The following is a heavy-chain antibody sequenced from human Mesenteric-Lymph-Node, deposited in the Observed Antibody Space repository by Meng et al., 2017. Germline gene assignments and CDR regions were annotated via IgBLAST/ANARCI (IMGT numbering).Heavy chain of an antibody. CDR2: IIPIFGTA. V-gene: IGHV1-69*01. CDR3: ARDSSSWYAANNWFDP. Sequence: QVQLVQSGAEVKKPGSSGKVSCKASGGPFSSYAISWVRQAPGQGLEWMGGIIPIFGTANYAQKFQGRVTITADESTSTAYMELSSLRSEDTAVYYCARDSSSWYAANNWFDPWGQGTLVTVSS. CDR1: GGPFSSYA. J-gene: IGHJ5*02. D-gene: IGHD6-13*01.